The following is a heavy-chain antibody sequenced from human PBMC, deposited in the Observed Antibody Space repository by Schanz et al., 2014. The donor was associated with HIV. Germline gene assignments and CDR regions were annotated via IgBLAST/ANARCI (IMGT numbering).Heavy chain of an antibody. CDR1: GFTFSSYG. Sequence: QVQLVESGEGVVQPGRSLRLSCAASGFTFSSYGMHWVRQAPGKGLEWVAVIWYDGSNKYYADSVKGRFTISRDNSKNTLYLQMNSLRAEDTAVYYCARDVSHDSSGHYSDYYYGMDVWGQGTTVTVSS. V-gene: IGHV3-33*01. CDR3: ARDVSHDSSGHYSDYYYGMDV. D-gene: IGHD3-22*01. CDR2: IWYDGSNK. J-gene: IGHJ6*02.